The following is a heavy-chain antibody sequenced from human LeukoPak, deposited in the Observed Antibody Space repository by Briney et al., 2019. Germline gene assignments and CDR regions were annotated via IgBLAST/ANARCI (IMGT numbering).Heavy chain of an antibody. D-gene: IGHD6-19*01. Sequence: PSETLSLTCTVSGGSVSSGSYYWSWIRQPPGKGLEWIGYIYYSGSTNYNPSLKSRVTISVDTSKNQFSLKLSSVTAADTAVYYCAREVGMAVAGTRNYGMDVWGKGTTVTVSS. CDR3: AREVGMAVAGTRNYGMDV. CDR1: GGSVSSGSYY. CDR2: IYYSGST. J-gene: IGHJ6*04. V-gene: IGHV4-61*01.